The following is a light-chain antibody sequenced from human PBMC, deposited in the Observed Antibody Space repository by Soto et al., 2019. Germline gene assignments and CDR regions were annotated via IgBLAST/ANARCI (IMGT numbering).Light chain of an antibody. J-gene: IGKJ1*01. V-gene: IGKV1-5*01. CDR3: QQYNSYRT. CDR2: DAS. Sequence: DIQLTQFPSTLSASVGDRVTITCRARQTINIWLAWYQQKPGKAPKLLIYDASILASGVSPRFSGSGSGTQFTLTISSLQPDDFATSYCQQYNSYRTFGQGTRWIS. CDR1: QTINIW.